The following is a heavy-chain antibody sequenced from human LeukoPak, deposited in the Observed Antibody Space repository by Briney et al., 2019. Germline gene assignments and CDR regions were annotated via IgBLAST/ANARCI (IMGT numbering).Heavy chain of an antibody. CDR3: SSDGTARPRTTFAMDV. V-gene: IGHV3-15*01. CDR1: GFIFSNAW. Sequence: GGSLRLSCAASGFIFSNAWMSWVRQAPGKGLEWVGRIKSKADNETIDHAAPVKGRFSISRDDSKNTLYLQMNSLKAEDTAVYYCSSDGTARPRTTFAMDVWGQGTTVTVS. CDR2: IKSKADNETI. J-gene: IGHJ6*02. D-gene: IGHD2/OR15-2a*01.